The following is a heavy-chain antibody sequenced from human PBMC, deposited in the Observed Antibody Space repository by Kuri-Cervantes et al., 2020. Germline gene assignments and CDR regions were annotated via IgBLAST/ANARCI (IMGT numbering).Heavy chain of an antibody. CDR1: GGSISSSSYY. CDR3: ARVRSGGRLYSGYDWAVFDY. Sequence: GSLRLSCTVSGGSISSSSYYWGWIRQPPGKGLEWIGSIYYSGSTYYNPSLKSRVTISVDTSKNQFSLKLSSVTAADTAVYYCARVRSGGRLYSGYDWAVFDYWGQGTLVTVSS. CDR2: IYYSGST. J-gene: IGHJ4*02. V-gene: IGHV4-39*01. D-gene: IGHD5-12*01.